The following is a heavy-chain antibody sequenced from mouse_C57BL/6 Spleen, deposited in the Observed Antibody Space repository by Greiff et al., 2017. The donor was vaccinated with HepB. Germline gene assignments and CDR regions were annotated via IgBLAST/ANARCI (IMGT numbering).Heavy chain of an antibody. D-gene: IGHD2-4*01. Sequence: QVQLQQPGAELVKPGASVKVSCKASGYTFTSYWMHWVKQRPGQGLEWIGRIHPSDSDTNYNQKFKGKATLTVDKSSSTAYMQRSSLSSEDAAVYCCAIGGDYGYARDYWGQGTSVTVSS. CDR2: IHPSDSDT. V-gene: IGHV1-74*01. J-gene: IGHJ4*01. CDR3: AIGGDYGYARDY. CDR1: GYTFTSYW.